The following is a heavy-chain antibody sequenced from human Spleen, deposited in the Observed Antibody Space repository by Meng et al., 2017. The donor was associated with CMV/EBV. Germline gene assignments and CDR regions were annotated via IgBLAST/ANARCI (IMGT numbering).Heavy chain of an antibody. D-gene: IGHD5-18*01. J-gene: IGHJ6*02. Sequence: GESLKISCAASGFTVSSNYMSWVRQAPGKGLEWVSVIYSGGSTYYADSVKGRFTISRDNSKNTLYLQMNSLRAEDTAVYYCARELDTAMVTPDRYYYYYGMDVWGQGTTVTVSS. CDR3: ARELDTAMVTPDRYYYYYGMDV. CDR1: GFTVSSNY. CDR2: IYSGGST. V-gene: IGHV3-53*01.